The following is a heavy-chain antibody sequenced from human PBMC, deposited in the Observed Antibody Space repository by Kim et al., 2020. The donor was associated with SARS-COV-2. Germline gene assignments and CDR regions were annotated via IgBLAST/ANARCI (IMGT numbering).Heavy chain of an antibody. J-gene: IGHJ6*02. Sequence: SETLSLTCTVSGGSISSSSYYWGWIRQPPGKGLEWIGSIYYSGSTYYNPSLKSRVTISVDTSKNQFSLKLSSVTAADMAVYYCARDYGDYVNYYYGMDVWGQGTTVTVSS. D-gene: IGHD4-17*01. V-gene: IGHV4-39*07. CDR3: ARDYGDYVNYYYGMDV. CDR1: GGSISSSSYY. CDR2: IYYSGST.